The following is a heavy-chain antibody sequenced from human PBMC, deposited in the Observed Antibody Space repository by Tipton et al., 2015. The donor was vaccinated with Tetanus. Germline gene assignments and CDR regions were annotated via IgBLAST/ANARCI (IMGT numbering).Heavy chain of an antibody. Sequence: SLRLSCAASGFTFSSYDMHWVRQATGKGLEWVSAIGTAGDTYYPGSVKGRFTISRENAKNSLYLQMNSLRAGDTAVYYCARSRHDSSGYYLGNDAFDIWGQGTMVTVSS. CDR1: GFTFSSYD. D-gene: IGHD3-22*01. CDR3: ARSRHDSSGYYLGNDAFDI. V-gene: IGHV3-13*01. CDR2: IGTAGDT. J-gene: IGHJ3*02.